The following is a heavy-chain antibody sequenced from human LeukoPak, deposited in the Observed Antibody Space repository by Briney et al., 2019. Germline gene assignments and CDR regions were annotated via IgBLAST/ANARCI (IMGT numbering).Heavy chain of an antibody. CDR1: GFTVSSNY. J-gene: IGHJ4*02. V-gene: IGHV3-53*01. D-gene: IGHD3-9*01. Sequence: PGGSLRLSCAASGFTVSSNYMSWVRQAPGEGLEWVSIIYSGGSTYYADSVKGRFTISRDNSKNTLYLQMNSLRAEDTAVYYCAREGTHYDILTGYPNYDYWGQGTLVTVSS. CDR3: AREGTHYDILTGYPNYDY. CDR2: IYSGGST.